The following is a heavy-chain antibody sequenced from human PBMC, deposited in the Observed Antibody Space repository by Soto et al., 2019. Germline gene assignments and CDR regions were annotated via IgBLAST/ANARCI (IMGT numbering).Heavy chain of an antibody. CDR3: AKVRGDGTSFDC. Sequence: EVQLLESGGGLVQPGGSLRLSCAGSGFTFSSYAMSWVRQAPREGPEWVSTISGSGGGTYHAASVRGRFTITRDNSKNTLYLQMNSLRAEDTAVYFCAKVRGDGTSFDCWGQGTLVSVSS. CDR2: ISGSGGGT. V-gene: IGHV3-23*01. J-gene: IGHJ4*02. D-gene: IGHD2-21*02. CDR1: GFTFSSYA.